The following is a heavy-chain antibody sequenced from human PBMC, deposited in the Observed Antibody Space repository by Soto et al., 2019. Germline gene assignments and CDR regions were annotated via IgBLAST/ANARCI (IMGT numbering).Heavy chain of an antibody. V-gene: IGHV1-69*01. D-gene: IGHD6-19*01. Sequence: QVQLVQSGAEVKKPGSSVKVSCKASGGTFSSYAISWVRQAPGQGLEWMGGIIPIFGTANYAQKFQGRVTITADESTSTAYMELSSLRSEDTAMYYCARAAPGIAVAGYFDYWGQGTLVTVSS. CDR3: ARAAPGIAVAGYFDY. CDR2: IIPIFGTA. CDR1: GGTFSSYA. J-gene: IGHJ4*02.